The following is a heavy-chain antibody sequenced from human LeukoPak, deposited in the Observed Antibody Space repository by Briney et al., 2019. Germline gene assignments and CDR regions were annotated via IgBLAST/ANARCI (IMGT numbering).Heavy chain of an antibody. V-gene: IGHV4-4*07. CDR2: IYTSGST. D-gene: IGHD3-3*02. J-gene: IGHJ6*02. CDR3: ALAVFRYYYGMDV. CDR1: GGSISSYY. Sequence: PSETLFLTCSVPGGSISSYYWSWIRQPAGKGLEWIGRIYTSGSTNYNPSLKSRVTMSVDTSKNQFSLKLSSVTAADTAVYYCALAVFRYYYGMDVWGQGTTVTVSS.